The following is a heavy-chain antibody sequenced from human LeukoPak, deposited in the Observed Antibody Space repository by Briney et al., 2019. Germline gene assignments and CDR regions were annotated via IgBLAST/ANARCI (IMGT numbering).Heavy chain of an antibody. Sequence: PGGSLRLSCAASGFTFSNYWMHWVRQAPGKGLVWVSRIKRDGSSTDYADSVKGRFTISRDNAKNTLYLQMNSVRAEDTAVYYCASSGSYRFDYWGQGTLVTVSS. CDR2: IKRDGSST. V-gene: IGHV3-74*01. CDR1: GFTFSNYW. D-gene: IGHD1-26*01. J-gene: IGHJ4*02. CDR3: ASSGSYRFDY.